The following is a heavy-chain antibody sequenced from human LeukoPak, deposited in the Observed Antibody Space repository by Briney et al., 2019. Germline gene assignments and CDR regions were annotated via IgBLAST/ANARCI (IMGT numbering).Heavy chain of an antibody. Sequence: GGSLRLSCAASGFTFSSYGMHWVRQAPGKGLEWMAVISYDGSNKYYADSVKGRFTISRDNSKNTLYLQMNSLRAEDTAVYYCAKDSSYYDYVWGSYRHSIFDYWGQGTLVTVSS. CDR3: AKDSSYYDYVWGSYRHSIFDY. D-gene: IGHD3-16*02. CDR1: GFTFSSYG. J-gene: IGHJ4*02. CDR2: ISYDGSNK. V-gene: IGHV3-30*18.